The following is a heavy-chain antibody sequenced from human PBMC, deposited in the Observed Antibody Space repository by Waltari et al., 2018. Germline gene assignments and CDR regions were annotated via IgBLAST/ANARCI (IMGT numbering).Heavy chain of an antibody. V-gene: IGHV3-7*01. Sequence: EVQLVESGGGLVQPGGSLRLSCAASGFTFSCYRMSWVSQAPGKGLEWVANIKQDGGDKKNGDVGKGMFAISRENAENSLFLQLNSQRAADTAVYYCAKGQGGRRWYFDYWGQGSQVTVSS. D-gene: IGHD3-16*01. CDR3: AKGQGGRRWYFDY. CDR1: GFTFSCYR. J-gene: IGHJ4*02. CDR2: IKQDGGDK.